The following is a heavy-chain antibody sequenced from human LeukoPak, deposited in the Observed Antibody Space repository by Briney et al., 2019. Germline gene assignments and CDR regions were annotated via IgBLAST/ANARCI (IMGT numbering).Heavy chain of an antibody. CDR1: GGSISSSSYH. V-gene: IGHV4-39*07. Sequence: SETLSLTCTVSGGSISSSSYHWGWIRQPPGKGLEWIGSMYYSGSTYYNPSLKSRVTISVDTSKNQFSLKLSSVTAADTAVYYCARDNYGDYYYYGMDVWGQGTTVTVSS. D-gene: IGHD4-11*01. CDR2: MYYSGST. J-gene: IGHJ6*02. CDR3: ARDNYGDYYYYGMDV.